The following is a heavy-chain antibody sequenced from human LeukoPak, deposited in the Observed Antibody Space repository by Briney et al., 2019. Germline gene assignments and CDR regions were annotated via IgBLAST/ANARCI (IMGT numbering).Heavy chain of an antibody. CDR1: GFSISSGGVG. CDR2: IYWDDDK. Sequence: SGPTLVKPTQTLTLTCTFSGFSISSGGVGVGWIRQPPGRALEWLALIYWDDDKRYSPSLKNRLTITRDTSKSQVVLTMTNLDPVDAATYYCAHSRRLRDCSGGSCYYFDYWGQGTLVTVSS. J-gene: IGHJ4*02. D-gene: IGHD2-15*01. CDR3: AHSRRLRDCSGGSCYYFDY. V-gene: IGHV2-5*02.